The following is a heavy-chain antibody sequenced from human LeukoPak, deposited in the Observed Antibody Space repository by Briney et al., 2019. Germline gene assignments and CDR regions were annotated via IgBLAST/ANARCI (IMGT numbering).Heavy chain of an antibody. V-gene: IGHV1-8*01. D-gene: IGHD6-6*01. CDR2: MNPNSGNT. Sequence: ASVKVSCKASGYTFTSYDINWVRQATGQGLEWMGWMNPNSGNTGYAQKFQGRVTMTRDTSISTAYMELSRLRSEDTAVYYCARDLSQQLVVDYWGQGTLVTVSS. J-gene: IGHJ4*02. CDR3: ARDLSQQLVVDY. CDR1: GYTFTSYD.